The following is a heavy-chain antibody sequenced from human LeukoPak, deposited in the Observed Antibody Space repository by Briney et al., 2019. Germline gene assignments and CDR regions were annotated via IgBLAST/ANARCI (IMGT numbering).Heavy chain of an antibody. CDR3: AREVYVVVPAAIAPNWFDP. CDR2: IYTSGST. CDR1: GGSISSYY. V-gene: IGHV4-4*07. D-gene: IGHD2-2*01. Sequence: PSETLSLTCTVSGGSISSYYWSWIRQPAGKGLEWIGRIYTSGSTNYNPSLKSRVTMSVDTSKNQFSLKLSSVTAADTAVYYRAREVYVVVPAAIAPNWFDPWGQGTLVTVSS. J-gene: IGHJ5*02.